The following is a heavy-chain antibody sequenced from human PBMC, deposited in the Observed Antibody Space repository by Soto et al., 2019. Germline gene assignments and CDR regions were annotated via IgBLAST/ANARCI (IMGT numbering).Heavy chain of an antibody. Sequence: QVQLLQSGAEVKKPGSSVQVSCKTSGGAFKTFAFSWVRQAPGQGLEWLGGIVPLFGTPNYEARFQGRLSITADESTNTVHMGLNSLHSDDTAVYYCATDGLQTSTALEVWGQGTTITVSS. CDR1: GGAFKTFA. CDR2: IVPLFGTP. CDR3: ATDGLQTSTALEV. V-gene: IGHV1-69*01. J-gene: IGHJ6*02. D-gene: IGHD4-17*01.